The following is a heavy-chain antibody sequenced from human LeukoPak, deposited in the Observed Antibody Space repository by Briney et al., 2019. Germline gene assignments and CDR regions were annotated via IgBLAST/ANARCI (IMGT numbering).Heavy chain of an antibody. CDR1: GFTFSSYW. CDR3: ARGGPYYDFWSGYAHYYYYGMDV. CDR2: IKQGGSEK. V-gene: IGHV3-7*01. J-gene: IGHJ6*02. D-gene: IGHD3-3*01. Sequence: GGSLRLSCAASGFTFSSYWMSWVRQAPGKGLEWVANIKQGGSEKYYVDSVKGRFTISRDNSKNSLYLQMNSLRAEDTAVYYCARGGPYYDFWSGYAHYYYYGMDVWGQGTTVTVS.